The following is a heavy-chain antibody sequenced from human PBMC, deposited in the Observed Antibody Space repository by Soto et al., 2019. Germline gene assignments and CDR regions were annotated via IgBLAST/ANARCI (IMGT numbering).Heavy chain of an antibody. CDR2: IIPIFGTA. J-gene: IGHJ4*02. CDR3: ARGRQNYDFWSGYDY. Sequence: SVKVSCKASGGTFSSYAISWVRQAPGQGLEWMGGIIPIFGTANYAQKFQGRVTITADESTSTAYMELSSLRSEDTAVYYCARGRQNYDFWSGYDYWGQGTLVTVSS. V-gene: IGHV1-69*13. CDR1: GGTFSSYA. D-gene: IGHD3-3*01.